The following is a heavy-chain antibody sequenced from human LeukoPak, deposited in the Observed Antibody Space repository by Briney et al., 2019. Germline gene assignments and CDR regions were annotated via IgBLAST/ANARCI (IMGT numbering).Heavy chain of an antibody. J-gene: IGHJ1*01. D-gene: IGHD6-19*01. V-gene: IGHV3-23*01. CDR3: AKEISGWNDYFQN. Sequence: QPGGSLRLSCAASGFTFSNYAMTWVRQAPGKGLEWVSAISGGGSTYYADSVKGRFTISRDNSKNTLYLQLNSLRAEDTAVYYCAKEISGWNDYFQNWGQGALVTVSS. CDR1: GFTFSNYA. CDR2: ISGGGST.